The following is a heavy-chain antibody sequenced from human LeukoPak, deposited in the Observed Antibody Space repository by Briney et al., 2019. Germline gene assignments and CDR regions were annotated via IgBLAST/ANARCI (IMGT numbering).Heavy chain of an antibody. V-gene: IGHV3-7*04. J-gene: IGHJ5*02. D-gene: IGHD6-13*01. CDR1: GFTFSSYC. CDR3: ARVPGYSSSWFDP. Sequence: GGSLRLSCAASGFTFSSYCMSWVRQAPGKGLEWVANIKQDGSEKYYVDSVKGRFAISRGNAKNSLYLQMNSLRAEDSAVYYCARVPGYSSSWFDPWGQGTLVTVSS. CDR2: IKQDGSEK.